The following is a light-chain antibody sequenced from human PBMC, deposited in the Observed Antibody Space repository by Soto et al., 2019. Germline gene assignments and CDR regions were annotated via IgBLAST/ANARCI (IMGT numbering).Light chain of an antibody. CDR2: GAS. CDR1: QSVDIN. J-gene: IGKJ1*01. Sequence: EIVLTQSPATLSVSPGESVTLSCRASQSVDINLAWYQQKPGQAPRLLIYGASTRATDMPGRFSGRGAGAEFTLTISSLQSEDFAVYYCQQYRSWPRTFGQGTKVDIK. V-gene: IGKV3-15*01. CDR3: QQYRSWPRT.